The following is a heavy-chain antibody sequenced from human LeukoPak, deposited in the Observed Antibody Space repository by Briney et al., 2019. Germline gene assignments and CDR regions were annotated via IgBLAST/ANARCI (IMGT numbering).Heavy chain of an antibody. V-gene: IGHV3-30*18. CDR1: AFTFSSYG. CDR2: ISYDGSNK. Sequence: GRSLRLSCAASAFTFSSYGMHWVRQAPGKGLEWVAVISYDGSNKYYADSVKGRFTISRDNSKNTLYLQMNSLRAEDTAVYYCAKRGYSYASFDYWGQGTLVTVSS. CDR3: AKRGYSYASFDY. J-gene: IGHJ4*02. D-gene: IGHD5-18*01.